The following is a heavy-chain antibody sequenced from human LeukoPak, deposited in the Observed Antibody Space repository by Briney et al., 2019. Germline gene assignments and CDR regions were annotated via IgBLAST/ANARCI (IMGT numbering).Heavy chain of an antibody. CDR3: ARDPGYYDSSGYYYYDY. Sequence: ASVKVSCKASGGTFSSYAISWVRQAPGQGLEWMGRIIPILGIANYAQKFQGRVTITADKSTSTAYMELSSLRSEDTAVYYCARDPGYYDSSGYYYYDYWGQGTLVTVSS. CDR2: IIPILGIA. D-gene: IGHD3-22*01. V-gene: IGHV1-69*04. CDR1: GGTFSSYA. J-gene: IGHJ4*02.